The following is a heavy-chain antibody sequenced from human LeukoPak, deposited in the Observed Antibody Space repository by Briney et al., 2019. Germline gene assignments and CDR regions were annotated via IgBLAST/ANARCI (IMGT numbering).Heavy chain of an antibody. Sequence: AGSLRLSCAASGFTFSSYAMSWVRQAPGKGLEWVSAISGSGGSTDYADSVKGRFTISRDNSKNTLYLQMNSLRAEDTAVYYCAKVSFGDRYCFDYWGQGTLVTVSS. V-gene: IGHV3-23*01. CDR1: GFTFSSYA. D-gene: IGHD4-17*01. J-gene: IGHJ4*02. CDR3: AKVSFGDRYCFDY. CDR2: ISGSGGST.